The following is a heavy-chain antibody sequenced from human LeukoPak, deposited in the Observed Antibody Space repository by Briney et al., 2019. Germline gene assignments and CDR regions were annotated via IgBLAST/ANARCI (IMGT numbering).Heavy chain of an antibody. CDR3: AKDAGGYSSSWYKVSLQYFQH. Sequence: GGSLRLSCAASGFTFSSYGMHWVRQAPGKGLEWVAFIRYDGSNKYYADSVKGRFTISRDNSKNTLYLQMNSLRAEDTAVYYCAKDAGGYSSSWYKVSLQYFQHWGQSTLVTVSS. CDR2: IRYDGSNK. V-gene: IGHV3-30*02. CDR1: GFTFSSYG. J-gene: IGHJ1*01. D-gene: IGHD6-13*01.